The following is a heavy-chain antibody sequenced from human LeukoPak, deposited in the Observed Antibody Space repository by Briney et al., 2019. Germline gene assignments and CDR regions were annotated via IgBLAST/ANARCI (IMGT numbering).Heavy chain of an antibody. Sequence: SQTLSLTCTASGGSISSGDYYCSWIRQPPGKGLEWIGYIYYSGSTYYNPSLKSRVTISVDTSKNQFSLKLSSVTAADTAVYYCARGPPATVTRPNRGYNWFDPWGQGTLVTVSS. J-gene: IGHJ5*02. D-gene: IGHD4-11*01. CDR2: IYYSGST. CDR1: GGSISSGDYY. V-gene: IGHV4-30-4*08. CDR3: ARGPPATVTRPNRGYNWFDP.